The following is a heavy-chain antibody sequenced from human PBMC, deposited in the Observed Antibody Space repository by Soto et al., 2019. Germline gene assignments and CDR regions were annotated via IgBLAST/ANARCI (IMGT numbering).Heavy chain of an antibody. CDR3: AREVAADGTFREDVFDI. CDR2: IIPIFTTT. D-gene: IGHD6-13*01. V-gene: IGHV1-69*12. CDR1: GGTFSNHA. Sequence: QVHLVQSGAEVKKPGSSVKVSCKASGGTFSNHAINWVRQAPGQGLEWMGRIIPIFTTTNYAQKFQGRVTITADESTITAYMELSSPKHDDTAVYYCAREVAADGTFREDVFDIWGQGTLVTVSS. J-gene: IGHJ3*02.